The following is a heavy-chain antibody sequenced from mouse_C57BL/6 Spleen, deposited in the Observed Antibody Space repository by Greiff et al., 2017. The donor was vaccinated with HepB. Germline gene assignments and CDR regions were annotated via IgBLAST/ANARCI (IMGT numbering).Heavy chain of an antibody. V-gene: IGHV3-6*01. CDR1: GYSITSGYY. CDR2: ISYDGSN. J-gene: IGHJ3*01. CDR3: AIYYGNYEGFAY. D-gene: IGHD2-1*01. Sequence: ESGPGLVKPSQSLSLTCSVTGYSITSGYYWNWIRQFPGNKLEWMGYISYDGSNNYNPSLKNRISITRYTSKNQFFLKLNSVTTEDTATYYCAIYYGNYEGFAYWGQGTLVTVSA.